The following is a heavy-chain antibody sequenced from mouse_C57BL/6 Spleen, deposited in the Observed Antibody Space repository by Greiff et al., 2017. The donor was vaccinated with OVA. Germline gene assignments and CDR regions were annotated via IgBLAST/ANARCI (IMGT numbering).Heavy chain of an antibody. V-gene: IGHV1-59*01. CDR2: IDPSDSYT. CDR3: ASLYSGFAY. J-gene: IGHJ3*01. Sequence: QVQLQQPGAELVRPGTSVKLSCKASGYTFTSYWMHWVKQRPGPGLEWIGVIDPSDSYTNYNQQFKGKATLTVDTSSSTAYMQLSSLTSEDSAVYYGASLYSGFAYWGQGTLVTVSA. CDR1: GYTFTSYW. D-gene: IGHD1-1*01.